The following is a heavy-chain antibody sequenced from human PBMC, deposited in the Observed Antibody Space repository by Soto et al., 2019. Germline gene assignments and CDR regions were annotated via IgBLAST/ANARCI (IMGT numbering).Heavy chain of an antibody. CDR2: IIPIFGTA. D-gene: IGHD3-22*01. J-gene: IGHJ4*02. CDR3: ARGWGYDSNDYYYAY. CDR1: GGTFSRHA. V-gene: IGHV1-69*01. Sequence: QVQLVQSGAEVRKPGSSVKVSCKASGGTFSRHAISWVRQAPGQGLEWMGGIIPIFGTANHAQKFQGRVTIIADESTSTVYMEVRSLRSEDTAMYYGARGWGYDSNDYYYAYWGQGTLVIVSS.